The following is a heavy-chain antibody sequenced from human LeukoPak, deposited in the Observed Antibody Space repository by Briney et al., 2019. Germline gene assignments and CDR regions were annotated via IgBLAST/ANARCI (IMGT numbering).Heavy chain of an antibody. CDR2: VIPFLGTT. CDR3: ARGPSSDLRTGFFFGYFED. J-gene: IGHJ4*02. V-gene: IGHV1-69*11. CDR1: GGTFSNDA. D-gene: IGHD3/OR15-3a*01. Sequence: SVKVSCKASGGTFSNDAVSWVRQAPGEGLKWMGRVIPFLGTTNYAHNFQGRVTITADQDTQTAYMELRSLRSEDTAVYFCARGPSSDLRTGFFFGYFEDWGQGTLITVSS.